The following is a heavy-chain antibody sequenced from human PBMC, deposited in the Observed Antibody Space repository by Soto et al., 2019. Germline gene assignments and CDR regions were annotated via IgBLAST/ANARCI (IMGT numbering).Heavy chain of an antibody. CDR2: IWYDGSNK. CDR3: ARMSRGLSAFDI. CDR1: GFTFSSYG. J-gene: IGHJ3*02. V-gene: IGHV3-33*01. Sequence: PWGSLRLSCAASGFTFSSYGMHWVRQAPGKGLEWVAVIWYDGSNKYYADSVKGRFTISRDNSKNTLYLQMNSLRAEDTAVYYCARMSRGLSAFDIWGQGTMVTVSS. D-gene: IGHD3-10*01.